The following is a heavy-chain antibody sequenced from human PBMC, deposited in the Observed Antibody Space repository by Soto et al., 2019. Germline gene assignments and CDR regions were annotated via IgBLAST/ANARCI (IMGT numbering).Heavy chain of an antibody. Sequence: SETLSLTCAVSGGSISSSNWWRWVRQPPGKWLEWLGEIYHSGSTNYNPSLKSRVTISVDKSKNQFSLKLSSVTAADTAVYYCARTVMGYCSSTSCYPYYFDYWGQGTLVTVSS. CDR3: ARTVMGYCSSTSCYPYYFDY. D-gene: IGHD2-2*01. V-gene: IGHV4-4*02. CDR1: GGSISSSNW. J-gene: IGHJ4*02. CDR2: IYHSGST.